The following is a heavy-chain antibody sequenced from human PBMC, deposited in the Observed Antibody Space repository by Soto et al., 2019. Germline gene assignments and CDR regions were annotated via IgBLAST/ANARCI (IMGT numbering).Heavy chain of an antibody. CDR3: AAEERDYYDSSGYPPAA. J-gene: IGHJ5*02. CDR1: GFTFTSSA. CDR2: IVVGSGNT. D-gene: IGHD3-22*01. Sequence: WASVKVSCKASGFTFTSSAVQWVRQARGQRLEWIGWIVVGSGNTNYAQKFQERVTITRDMSTSTAYMELSSLRSEDTAVYYCAAEERDYYDSSGYPPAAWGQGTLVTVSS. V-gene: IGHV1-58*01.